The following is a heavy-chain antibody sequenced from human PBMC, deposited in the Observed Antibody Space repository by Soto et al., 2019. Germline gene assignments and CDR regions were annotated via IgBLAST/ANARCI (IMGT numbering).Heavy chain of an antibody. J-gene: IGHJ4*02. D-gene: IGHD6-19*01. CDR3: AAVVGTSAFVGYLEY. CDR1: GGTFTSFT. CDR2: IIPALGIE. Sequence: QVLLVQSGTEVTKPGSSVKVSCKASGGTFTSFTLNWVRQAPGQGPEWMGRIIPALGIEDYAPKFQGKVTMTADTSTSTAHMEMSSLRSDDTAVYYCAAVVGTSAFVGYLEYWGQGTLVTVSS. V-gene: IGHV1-69*02.